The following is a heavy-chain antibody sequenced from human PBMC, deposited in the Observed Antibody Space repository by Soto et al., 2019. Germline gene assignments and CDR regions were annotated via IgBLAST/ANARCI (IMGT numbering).Heavy chain of an antibody. Sequence: PGESLKISCRGSGFTFTNYWIAWVRQMPGKGLEWMGIIYPGDSDTRYSPSFQGQVTISADKSISTAYLQWSSLKASDTAMYYCARLKMSYYYDSSGYYFEWFDPWGQGTLVTVSS. CDR3: ARLKMSYYYDSSGYYFEWFDP. CDR1: GFTFTNYW. CDR2: IYPGDSDT. J-gene: IGHJ5*02. V-gene: IGHV5-51*01. D-gene: IGHD3-22*01.